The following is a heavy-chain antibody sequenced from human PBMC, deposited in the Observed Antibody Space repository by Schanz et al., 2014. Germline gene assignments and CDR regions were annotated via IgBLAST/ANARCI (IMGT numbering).Heavy chain of an antibody. V-gene: IGHV3-23*04. CDR3: AHLDDCGGDCPVNDDFDV. Sequence: EVQLVESGGGLVQPGGSLSLSCAASGFTFSRNAMNWVRQAPGKGLEWVSVISDSGGSTYYADHVKGRFTISGDNSKNTLILQMNSLRVDDTADYYCAHLDDCGGDCPVNDDFDVWGQGTMVTVSS. CDR1: GFTFSRNA. D-gene: IGHD2-21*01. J-gene: IGHJ3*01. CDR2: ISDSGGST.